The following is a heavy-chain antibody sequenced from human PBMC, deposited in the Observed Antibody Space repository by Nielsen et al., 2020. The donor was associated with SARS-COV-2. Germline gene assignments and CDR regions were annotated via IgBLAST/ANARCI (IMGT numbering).Heavy chain of an antibody. D-gene: IGHD3-10*01. CDR1: GFTFSSYG. CDR2: ISYDGSNK. Sequence: GESLKISCAASGFTFSSYGMHWVRQAPGKGLEWVAVISYDGSNKYYADSVKGRFTISRDNSKNTLYLQMNSLRAEDTAVYYCARAPGPYGSGSPYYMDVWGKGTTVTVSS. J-gene: IGHJ6*03. V-gene: IGHV3-30*19. CDR3: ARAPGPYGSGSPYYMDV.